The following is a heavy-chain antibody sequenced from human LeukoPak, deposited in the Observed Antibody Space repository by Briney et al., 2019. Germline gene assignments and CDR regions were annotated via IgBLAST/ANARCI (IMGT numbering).Heavy chain of an antibody. Sequence: SETLSLTCAVSGGSISSSNWWSWVRQPPAKGLEWIGEIYHSGSTNYNPSLKSRVTISVDKSKNQFSLKLSSVTAADTAVYYCARNVLLWFGELLQPAAFDIWGQGTMVTVSS. CDR2: IYHSGST. D-gene: IGHD3-10*01. CDR1: GGSISSSNW. J-gene: IGHJ3*02. CDR3: ARNVLLWFGELLQPAAFDI. V-gene: IGHV4-4*02.